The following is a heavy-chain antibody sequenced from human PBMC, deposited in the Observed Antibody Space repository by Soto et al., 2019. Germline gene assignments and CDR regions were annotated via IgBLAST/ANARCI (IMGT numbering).Heavy chain of an antibody. CDR2: ISGSGGST. CDR1: GFTFSSYA. V-gene: IGHV3-23*01. Sequence: EVQLLESGGGLVQPGGSLRLSCAASGFTFSSYAMSWVRQAPGKGLEWVSAISGSGGSTYYADSVKGRFTISRDNSKNTLYLQMNSLRADDTAVYYCAKDLLYSSSLFDYWGQGTLVTVSS. CDR3: AKDLLYSSSLFDY. J-gene: IGHJ4*02. D-gene: IGHD6-13*01.